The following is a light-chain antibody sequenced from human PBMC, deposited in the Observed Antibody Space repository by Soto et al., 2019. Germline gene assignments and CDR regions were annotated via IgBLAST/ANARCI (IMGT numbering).Light chain of an antibody. Sequence: EIVMTQSPATLSVSPGERATLSCRASQSISGTVGWYQQKPGQPPRLLIYGASTRATGIPARFSGGGSGTDFTLTISNLQVEDVAVYYCQQYNSIPWTFGLGTKV. V-gene: IGKV3-15*01. CDR2: GAS. CDR3: QQYNSIPWT. CDR1: QSISGT. J-gene: IGKJ1*01.